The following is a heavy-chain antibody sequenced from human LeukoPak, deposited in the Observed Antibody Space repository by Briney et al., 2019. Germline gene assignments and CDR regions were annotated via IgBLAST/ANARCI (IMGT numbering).Heavy chain of an antibody. J-gene: IGHJ4*02. CDR1: GFTFSSYE. CDR3: ALRDY. CDR2: ISSGGGSM. Sequence: GGSLRLSCAASGFTFSSYEMNWVRQAPGKGLEWVSYISSGGGSMYYADSVKGRFTVSRDNVKNSLYLQMNSLRAEDTAVYYCALRDYWGQGALVTVSS. V-gene: IGHV3-48*03.